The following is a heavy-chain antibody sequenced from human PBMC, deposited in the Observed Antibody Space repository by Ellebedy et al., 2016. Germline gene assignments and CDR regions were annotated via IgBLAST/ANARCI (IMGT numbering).Heavy chain of an antibody. V-gene: IGHV1-18*01. J-gene: IGHJ4*02. Sequence: ASVKVSXXASGYTFTSFGISWVRQAPGQGLEWMGWISTYNGNTNYAQKLQGRVTMTTDTPTSTAYMELRSLRSDDTAVYYCARGNHYYDSSGHHDWGQGTLVTVSS. CDR1: GYTFTSFG. D-gene: IGHD3-22*01. CDR3: ARGNHYYDSSGHHD. CDR2: ISTYNGNT.